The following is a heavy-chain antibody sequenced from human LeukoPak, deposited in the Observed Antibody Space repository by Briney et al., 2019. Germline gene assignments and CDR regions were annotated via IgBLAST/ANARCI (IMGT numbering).Heavy chain of an antibody. J-gene: IGHJ6*02. CDR2: ISYDETNK. D-gene: IGHD6-13*01. CDR3: AKDSSTSNYYYGLDV. CDR1: GFTFSSYG. Sequence: PGGSLRLSCAASGFTFSSYGIHWVRQAPGKGLEWVAVISYDETNKLYADSVKGRFTISRDNSKDTLYLQMNSLRAEDTAVYYCAKDSSTSNYYYGLDVWGQGTTVTVSS. V-gene: IGHV3-30*18.